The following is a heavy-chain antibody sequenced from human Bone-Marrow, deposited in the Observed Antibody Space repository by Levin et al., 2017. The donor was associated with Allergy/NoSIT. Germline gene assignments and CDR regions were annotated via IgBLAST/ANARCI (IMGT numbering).Heavy chain of an antibody. Sequence: ASVKVSCKASGYTFTDYYLHWVRQAPGQGLEWMGWINPKTGGTNYAQKYRGRVTMTNTMSTAYMELTNLRSDDTAVYYCGRDPGYCSGGSCAASDSWGQGTLVTVSS. CDR1: GYTFTDYY. CDR2: INPKTGGT. D-gene: IGHD2-15*01. CDR3: GRDPGYCSGGSCAASDS. V-gene: IGHV1-2*02. J-gene: IGHJ4*02.